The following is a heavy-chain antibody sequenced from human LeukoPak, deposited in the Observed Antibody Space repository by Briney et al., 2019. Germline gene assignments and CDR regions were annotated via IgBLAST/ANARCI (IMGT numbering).Heavy chain of an antibody. V-gene: IGHV1-8*01. CDR1: GNTFTTYD. J-gene: IGHJ4*02. CDR3: VTGVPWD. CDR2: MNPKTGRT. Sequence: ASVKVSCKASGNTFTTYDFNWVRQAPGQGFEWKGWMNPKTGRTGFAQKFRGRFTMTRNISISTAYLEVTNLRFGDTALYYCVTGVPWDWGQGSLIIVSS. D-gene: IGHD1-26*01.